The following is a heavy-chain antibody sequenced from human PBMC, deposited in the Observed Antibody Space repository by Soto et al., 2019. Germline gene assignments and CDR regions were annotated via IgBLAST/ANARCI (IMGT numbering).Heavy chain of an antibody. V-gene: IGHV3-30*03. CDR3: TRDRGWLGYCQH. CDR1: GFTFSSYG. Sequence: QVQLVESGGGVVQPGRSLRLSCAASGFTFSSYGMHWVRQAPGKGLEWVAVISNDGTTKYYADSVKGRFTISRDDSKNTLDLQMNSLRAEDTAVYYCTRDRGWLGYCQHWGQGTLVTVPS. CDR2: ISNDGTTK. J-gene: IGHJ1*01. D-gene: IGHD6-19*01.